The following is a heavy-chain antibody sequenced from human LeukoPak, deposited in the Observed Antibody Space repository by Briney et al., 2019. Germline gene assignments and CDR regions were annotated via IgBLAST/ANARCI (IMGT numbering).Heavy chain of an antibody. V-gene: IGHV3-30*02. J-gene: IGHJ4*02. D-gene: IGHD1-1*01. Sequence: PGGSLRLSCAASGFTFNTYGMSWVRQAPGKGLEWVAFVRYDGSKIYYAESVKGRFTLSRDISKNTLYLQMNSLRAEDTAVYYCAKDSPKQLLRYLDYWGQGTLVTVSS. CDR1: GFTFNTYG. CDR2: VRYDGSKI. CDR3: AKDSPKQLLRYLDY.